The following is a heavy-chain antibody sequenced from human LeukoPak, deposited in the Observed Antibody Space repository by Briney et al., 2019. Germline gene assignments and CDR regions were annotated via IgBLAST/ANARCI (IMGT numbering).Heavy chain of an antibody. CDR2: IWFDGSNK. D-gene: IGHD3-22*01. CDR1: GFTFSSYG. J-gene: IGHJ4*02. CDR3: ARGYYYESSGYYYDY. Sequence: GRSLRLSCAASGFTFSSYGMHWVRQAPGKGLEWVAVIWFDGSNKYYADSVKGRFTISRDNSKNTLYLQMNSLRAEDTAVYYWARGYYYESSGYYYDYRGQGTLVTVPS. V-gene: IGHV3-33*01.